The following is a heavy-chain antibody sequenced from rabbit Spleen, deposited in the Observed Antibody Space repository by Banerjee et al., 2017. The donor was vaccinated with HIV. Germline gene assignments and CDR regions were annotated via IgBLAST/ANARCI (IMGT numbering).Heavy chain of an antibody. V-gene: IGHV1S40*01. Sequence: QSLEESGGDLVKPGASLTLTCTASGFSFSSSDYMCWVRQAPGKGLEWISCIAGSSGSTCYASWVNGRFTISRSTSLNTVTLQVTSLTAADTATYFCARVDTSNGADLTRLDLWGQGTLVTV. J-gene: IGHJ3*01. CDR2: IAGSSGST. D-gene: IGHD1-1*01. CDR3: ARVDTSNGADLTRLDL. CDR1: GFSFSSSDY.